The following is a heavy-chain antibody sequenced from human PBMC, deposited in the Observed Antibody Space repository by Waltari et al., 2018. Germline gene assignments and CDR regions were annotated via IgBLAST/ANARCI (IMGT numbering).Heavy chain of an antibody. V-gene: IGHV1-46*01. CDR3: AIYSSGWYP. CDR2: INPRVGTT. Sequence: QVQLVQSGAEVKKPGASVKVSCKASGNTFTSYYVHWVRQAPGQGLEWMGLINPRVGTTTYAQQVQGRVTMTGDTSTSRVYMELSSLRSEDTAVYYCAIYSSGWYPWGQGTLVTVSS. D-gene: IGHD6-19*01. J-gene: IGHJ5*02. CDR1: GNTFTSYY.